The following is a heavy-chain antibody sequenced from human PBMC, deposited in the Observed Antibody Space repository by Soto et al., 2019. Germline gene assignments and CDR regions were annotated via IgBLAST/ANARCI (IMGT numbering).Heavy chain of an antibody. J-gene: IGHJ4*02. D-gene: IGHD3-10*01. CDR2: ISYDGSNK. Sequence: PGGSLRLSCAASGFTFSSYGMHWVRQAPGKGLEWVAVISYDGSNKYYADSVKGRFTISRDNSKNTLYLQMNSLRAEDTAVYYCAKDLGYNYGSGSYYNPFDLYFDYWGQGTLVTVSS. CDR3: AKDLGYNYGSGSYYNPFDLYFDY. CDR1: GFTFSSYG. V-gene: IGHV3-30*18.